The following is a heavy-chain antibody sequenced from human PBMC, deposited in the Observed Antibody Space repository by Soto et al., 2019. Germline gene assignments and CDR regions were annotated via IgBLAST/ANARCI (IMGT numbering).Heavy chain of an antibody. D-gene: IGHD2-15*01. CDR1: GGSISPFY. V-gene: IGHV4-59*01. Sequence: SETLSLTCTVSGGSISPFYWSWVRRPPGKGLEWIGYLYYSGNTNYNPSLKSRITISVDASKNQVSLRLTSVTAADTAVYYCARVGGVAARTFDYWGQGTVVTVSS. CDR3: ARVGGVAARTFDY. J-gene: IGHJ4*02. CDR2: LYYSGNT.